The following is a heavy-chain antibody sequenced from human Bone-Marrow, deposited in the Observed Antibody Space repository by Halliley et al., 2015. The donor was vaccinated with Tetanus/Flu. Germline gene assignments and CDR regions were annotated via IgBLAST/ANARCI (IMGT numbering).Heavy chain of an antibody. CDR2: IYPGDSDT. D-gene: IGHD2-2*01. CDR3: AGLFFCCNNCYHVEGEWFDP. CDR1: GYTFTNYW. J-gene: IGHJ5*02. V-gene: IGHV5-51*03. Sequence: VQLVQSGAEVKKPGESLRISCEGSGYTFTNYWIGWVRQMPGKGLEWMGIIYPGDSDTRYSPSFQGKVTNSADKSISTAYLQWSGLKSSDTAIYYCAGLFFCCNNCYHVEGEWFDPWGPGTLVTVSS.